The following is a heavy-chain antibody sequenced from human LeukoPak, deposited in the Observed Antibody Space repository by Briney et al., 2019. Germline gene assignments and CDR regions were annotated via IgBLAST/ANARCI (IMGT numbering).Heavy chain of an antibody. J-gene: IGHJ4*02. D-gene: IGHD1-1*01. Sequence: SETLSLTCTVSGGSISSYYWSWIRQPPGKGLEWIGYIYYSGSTNYNPSLKSRVTISVDTSKNQFSLKLSSVTAADTAVYYCARANWNPTYFDYWGQGTLVTVSS. CDR3: ARANWNPTYFDY. CDR2: IYYSGST. CDR1: GGSISSYY. V-gene: IGHV4-59*01.